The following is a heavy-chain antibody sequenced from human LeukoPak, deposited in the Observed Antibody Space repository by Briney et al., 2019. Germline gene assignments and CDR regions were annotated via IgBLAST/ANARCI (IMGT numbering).Heavy chain of an antibody. Sequence: PSETLSLTCDVYGGSISSSNWWNWVRQPPGKGLEWIGEIYHTGNTNYNPSLKSRVTISVDKSKNQFSLDLGSVTAADTAVYYCVRDEGAAAGRAFDIWGQGTMVTVSS. CDR2: IYHTGNT. D-gene: IGHD6-13*01. CDR1: GGSISSSNW. V-gene: IGHV4-4*02. CDR3: VRDEGAAAGRAFDI. J-gene: IGHJ3*02.